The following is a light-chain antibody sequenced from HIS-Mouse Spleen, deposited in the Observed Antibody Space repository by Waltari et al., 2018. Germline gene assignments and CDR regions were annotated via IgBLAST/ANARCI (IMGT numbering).Light chain of an antibody. CDR1: SRDVGGYNY. CDR3: SSYTSSSTLGV. Sequence: QSALTQPASVSGSPGQSTTLSCTGTSRDVGGYNYVPRYQQHPGKAPKLMIYEVSNRPSGVSNRFSGSKSGNTASLTISGLQAEDEADYYCSSYTSSSTLGVFGTGTKVTVL. CDR2: EVS. J-gene: IGLJ1*01. V-gene: IGLV2-14*01.